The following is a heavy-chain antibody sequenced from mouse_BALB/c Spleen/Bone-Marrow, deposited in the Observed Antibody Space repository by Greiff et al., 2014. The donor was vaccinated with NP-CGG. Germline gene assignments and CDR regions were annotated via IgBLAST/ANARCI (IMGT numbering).Heavy chain of an antibody. J-gene: IGHJ2*01. CDR2: IQYSGST. CDR3: ARRGSIYDGYLDY. CDR1: GYSITSGYS. V-gene: IGHV3-1*02. Sequence: VQLQQSGPDLVKPSQSLSLTCTVTGYSITSGYSWHWIRQFPGNKLEWMGYIQYSGSTNYNPSLKSRISITRDASKNQFFLQLNSVTTEDTATYYCARRGSIYDGYLDYWGQGTTLTVSS. D-gene: IGHD2-3*01.